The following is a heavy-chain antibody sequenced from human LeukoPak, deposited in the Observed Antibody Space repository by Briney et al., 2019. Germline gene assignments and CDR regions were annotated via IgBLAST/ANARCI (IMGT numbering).Heavy chain of an antibody. J-gene: IGHJ4*02. CDR1: GFTFSSYW. Sequence: GGSLRLSCAASGFTFSSYWMHWVRQAQGKGLVWVSRINSDGSSTIYADSVKGRFTISRDNSRNTMHLHLNSLRVEDTTIYYSGRDWILVYWGQGTLVTVSS. CDR3: GRDWILVY. D-gene: IGHD5-18*01. V-gene: IGHV3-74*01. CDR2: INSDGSST.